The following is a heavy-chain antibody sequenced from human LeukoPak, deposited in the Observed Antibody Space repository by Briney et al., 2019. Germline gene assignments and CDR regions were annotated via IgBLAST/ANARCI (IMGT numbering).Heavy chain of an antibody. CDR1: GFTFSSYW. CDR2: INSDGSST. V-gene: IGHV3-74*01. Sequence: PGGSLRLSCAASGFTFSSYWMHWVRQAPGKGLVWVSRINSDGSSTSYADSVKSRFTISRDNAKNTLYLQMNSLRAEDTAVYYCARGDIVVVPAAIRGYYYYYMDVWGKGTTVTVSS. J-gene: IGHJ6*03. D-gene: IGHD2-2*02. CDR3: ARGDIVVVPAAIRGYYYYYMDV.